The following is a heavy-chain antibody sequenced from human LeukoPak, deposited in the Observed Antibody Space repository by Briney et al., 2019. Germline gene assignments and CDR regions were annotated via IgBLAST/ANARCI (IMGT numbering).Heavy chain of an antibody. Sequence: ASVKVSCKVSGYILSELSMHWVRQPPGKGLEWMGGFDPEEDETIYAQKFQGRLTMTRDTSTTTVYMELSSLRSEDTAVYYCATAGVDDNDAFDIWGQGTMVTVSS. V-gene: IGHV1-24*01. CDR1: GYILSELS. J-gene: IGHJ3*02. D-gene: IGHD3-22*01. CDR3: ATAGVDDNDAFDI. CDR2: FDPEEDET.